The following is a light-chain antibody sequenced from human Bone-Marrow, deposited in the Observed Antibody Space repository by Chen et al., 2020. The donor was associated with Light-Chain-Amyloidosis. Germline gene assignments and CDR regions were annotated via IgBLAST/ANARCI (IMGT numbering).Light chain of an antibody. CDR2: RDT. V-gene: IGLV3-25*03. Sequence: SYELTQPPSVSVSPGQTARITCSGDDLPTKYAYLYQQKPGQAPVLVIHRDTERPSGISARFSGSSSGTTAPLTISGVQAEDEADYHCQSADSSGTYEVIFGGGTKLTVL. J-gene: IGLJ2*01. CDR1: DLPTKY. CDR3: QSADSSGTYEVI.